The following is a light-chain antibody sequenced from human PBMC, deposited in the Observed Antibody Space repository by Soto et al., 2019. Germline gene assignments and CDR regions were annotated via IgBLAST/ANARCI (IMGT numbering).Light chain of an antibody. Sequence: IQLTQSPSSLSASVGDRVTITCRASQGISSYLAWYQQKPGKAPKLLIYAAYTLQSGVPSRFSGSGSGTDFTLTISNLQPDDFATYYCQQYDSYSSGPFGQGTKVDIK. CDR1: QGISSY. CDR3: QQYDSYSSGP. CDR2: AAY. V-gene: IGKV1-9*01. J-gene: IGKJ1*01.